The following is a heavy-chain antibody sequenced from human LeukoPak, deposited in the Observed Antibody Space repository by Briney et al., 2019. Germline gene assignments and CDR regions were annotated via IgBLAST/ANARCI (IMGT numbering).Heavy chain of an antibody. V-gene: IGHV3-23*01. J-gene: IGHJ4*02. CDR1: GFTFSSYG. CDR3: AKDLLATFNFDY. Sequence: GGSLRLSCAASGFTFSSYGMSWVRQAPGKGLEWVSAISGSGGSTYYADSVKGRFTISRDNSKNTLYLQMNSLRAEDTAVYYCAKDLLATFNFDYWGQGTLVTVSS. CDR2: ISGSGGST.